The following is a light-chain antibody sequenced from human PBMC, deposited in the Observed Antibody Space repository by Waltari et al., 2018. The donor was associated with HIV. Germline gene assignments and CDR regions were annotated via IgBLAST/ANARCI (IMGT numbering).Light chain of an antibody. Sequence: QSALTQPRSVSGSPGQSVTISCTGTNSDIGGYNYVSWYQQHPGKAPKLVISEVTKRPSGVPDRFSGSKSGTTASLTVSGLQAEDEADYYCSSYADRNGFYVVFGGGTRLTVL. J-gene: IGLJ2*01. V-gene: IGLV2-8*01. CDR3: SSYADRNGFYVV. CDR2: EVT. CDR1: NSDIGGYNY.